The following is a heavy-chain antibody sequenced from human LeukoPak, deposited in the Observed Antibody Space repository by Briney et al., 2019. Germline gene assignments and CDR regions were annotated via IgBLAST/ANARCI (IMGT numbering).Heavy chain of an antibody. V-gene: IGHV1-18*01. CDR2: ISAYNGNT. CDR3: ARGLLWFGELTRVDY. J-gene: IGHJ4*02. D-gene: IGHD3-10*01. CDR1: GYTFTSYG. Sequence: ASVKVSCKASGYTFTSYGISWVRQAPGQGLEWMGWISAYNGNTNYAQKLQGRVTMTTDTSTRTAYMELRSLRSDDTAVYYCARGLLWFGELTRVDYWGQGTLVTVSS.